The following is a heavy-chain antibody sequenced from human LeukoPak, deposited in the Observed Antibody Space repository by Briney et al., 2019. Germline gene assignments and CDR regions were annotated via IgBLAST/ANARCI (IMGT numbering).Heavy chain of an antibody. Sequence: GGSLRLSCAASGFTFDDYAMHWVRQAPGKGLEWVSGISWNSGSIGYADPVKGRFTISRDNAKNSLYLQMNSLRAEDTALYYCAKGSYYGSGSYRFDLWGRGTLVTVSS. D-gene: IGHD3-10*01. CDR3: AKGSYYGSGSYRFDL. CDR2: ISWNSGSI. V-gene: IGHV3-9*01. J-gene: IGHJ2*01. CDR1: GFTFDDYA.